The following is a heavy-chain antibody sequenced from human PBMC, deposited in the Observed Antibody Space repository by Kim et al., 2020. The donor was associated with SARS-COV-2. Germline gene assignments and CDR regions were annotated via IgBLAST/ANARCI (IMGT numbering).Heavy chain of an antibody. CDR3: TRFGEYYYYYMDV. J-gene: IGHJ6*03. D-gene: IGHD3-3*01. Sequence: YAASVKGRFTISRDDSESIAYLQMNSLKTEDTAVYCCTRFGEYYYYYMDVWGEGTSVSVSS. V-gene: IGHV3-49*02.